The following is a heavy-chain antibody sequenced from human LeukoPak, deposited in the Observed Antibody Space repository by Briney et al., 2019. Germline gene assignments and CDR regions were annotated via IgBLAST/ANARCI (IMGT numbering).Heavy chain of an antibody. D-gene: IGHD3-16*01. V-gene: IGHV4-39*01. Sequence: SETLSLTCTVSGDSISRSSYYWGWIRQPPGKGLEWIGCIYNAGGTHYNPSLESRVTISINTSKNQFSLKVNSVTAADTAIYHCANYDGGSMRDHWGQGTLVTVSS. CDR2: IYNAGGT. J-gene: IGHJ4*02. CDR1: GDSISRSSYY. CDR3: ANYDGGSMRDH.